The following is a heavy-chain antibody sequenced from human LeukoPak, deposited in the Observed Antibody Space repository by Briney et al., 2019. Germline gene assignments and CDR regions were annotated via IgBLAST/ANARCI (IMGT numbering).Heavy chain of an antibody. D-gene: IGHD5-24*01. CDR2: INPNSGGT. CDR3: ARIGYNHYFDY. J-gene: IGHJ4*02. Sequence: VASVKVSCKSSGYTVTDYYLHWVRQAPGQGLEWMGWINPNSGGTNYAQTFRGRVTMTRDTSITTAYLELSRLRSDDTAVYYCARIGYNHYFDYWGQGTLVTVSS. CDR1: GYTVTDYY. V-gene: IGHV1-2*02.